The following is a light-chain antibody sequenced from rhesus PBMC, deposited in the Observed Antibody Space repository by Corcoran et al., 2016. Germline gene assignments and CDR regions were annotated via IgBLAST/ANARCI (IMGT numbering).Light chain of an antibody. CDR2: YES. V-gene: IGKV1-37*01. CDR3: QQYNSAPLT. CDR1: QGISSY. J-gene: IGKJ4*01. Sequence: DIQMTQSPSSLSASVGDTVTITCRASQGISSYLAWYQQKPGKAPKPLIYYESNLESGVPSRFSGSGSGKECTLHISSLKPEDFATYYCQQYNSAPLTFGGGTKVEIK.